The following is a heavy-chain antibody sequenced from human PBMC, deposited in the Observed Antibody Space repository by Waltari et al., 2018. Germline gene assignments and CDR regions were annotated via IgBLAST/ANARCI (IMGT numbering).Heavy chain of an antibody. J-gene: IGHJ3*02. CDR1: GDTFGSFA. D-gene: IGHD3-16*01. Sequence: QVQLVQSGAEVKKPGSSVKVSCKASGDTFGSFAITWVRQAPGQGLEWGGGIIPIYGTPNYAQKFQDRVTFTADESTSTVFMELSSLRSEDTALYYCARRKLGEAFDIWGQGTMVT. CDR3: ARRKLGEAFDI. CDR2: IIPIYGTP. V-gene: IGHV1-69*12.